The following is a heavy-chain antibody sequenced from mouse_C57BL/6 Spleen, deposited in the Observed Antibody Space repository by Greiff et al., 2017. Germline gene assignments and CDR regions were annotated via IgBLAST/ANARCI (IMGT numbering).Heavy chain of an antibody. CDR2: IDPEDGEP. CDR3: ARSGGSNWDGFAY. CDR1: GFNIKDYY. V-gene: IGHV14-2*01. Sequence: VQLQQSGAELVKPGASVKLSCTASGFNIKDYYMHWVKQRTDQGLEWIGRIDPEDGEPKYAPQFQGKATITAATSSNTAYLQLSSLTSEDTAVCYSARSGGSNWDGFAYWGQGTLVTVSA. D-gene: IGHD4-1*01. J-gene: IGHJ3*01.